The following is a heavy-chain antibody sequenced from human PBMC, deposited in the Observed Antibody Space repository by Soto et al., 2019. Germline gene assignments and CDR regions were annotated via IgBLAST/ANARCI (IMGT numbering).Heavy chain of an antibody. D-gene: IGHD2-15*01. J-gene: IGHJ5*02. CDR2: INPNSGGT. CDR3: ARDSYRGYCSGAPTVIDIPNPLQSLP. Sequence: KPGGSLRLSCADSGYTFTGYYMHWVRQAPGQGLEWMGWINPNSGGTNYAQKFQGWVTMTRDTSISTAYMELSRLRSDDTAVYYFARDSYRGYCSGAPTVIDIPNPLQSLPWG. CDR1: GYTFTGYY. V-gene: IGHV1-2*04.